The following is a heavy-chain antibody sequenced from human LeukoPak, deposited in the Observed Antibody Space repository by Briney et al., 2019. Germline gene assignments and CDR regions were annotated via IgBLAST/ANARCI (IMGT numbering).Heavy chain of an antibody. CDR1: GDSVSSDSYY. CDR3: ARDRRGYYDSSGYFDY. V-gene: IGHV4-61*01. J-gene: IGHJ4*02. D-gene: IGHD3-22*01. Sequence: SETLSLTCTVSGDSVSSDSYYWSWIRQPPGKGLEWIAYIDYSGSTKYNPSLKSRVTITLDTSKNQFSLKLSSVTAADTAVYNCARDRRGYYDSSGYFDYWGQGTLVTVSS. CDR2: IDYSGST.